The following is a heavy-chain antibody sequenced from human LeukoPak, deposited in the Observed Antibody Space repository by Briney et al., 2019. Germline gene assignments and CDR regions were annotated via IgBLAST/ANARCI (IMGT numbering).Heavy chain of an antibody. V-gene: IGHV3-23*01. CDR3: AKSTRYSGSYFH. J-gene: IGHJ4*02. D-gene: IGHD1-26*01. CDR2: ISGSGGST. CDR1: GFTFSSYA. Sequence: GGSLRLSCAASGFTFSSYAMSWVRQAPGKGLEWVSAISGSGGSTYYADSVKGRFTIPRDNSKNTLYLQMNSLRAEDTAVYYCAKSTRYSGSYFHWGQGTLVTVSS.